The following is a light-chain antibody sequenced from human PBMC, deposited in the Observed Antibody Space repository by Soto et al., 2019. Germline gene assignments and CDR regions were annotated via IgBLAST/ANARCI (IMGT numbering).Light chain of an antibody. Sequence: QSVLTQPAYVSGSPGQSITISCTGSSSDIGSYRFVSWYQQHPGKAPTLIIYEGSERPSGVSDRFSGSKSGNTASLTISGLQAEDEADYFCCSYAGGSNVFGAGTKV. CDR3: CSYAGGSNV. J-gene: IGLJ1*01. CDR2: EGS. V-gene: IGLV2-23*03. CDR1: SSDIGSYRF.